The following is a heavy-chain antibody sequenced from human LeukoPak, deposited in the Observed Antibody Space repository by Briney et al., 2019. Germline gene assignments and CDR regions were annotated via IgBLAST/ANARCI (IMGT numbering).Heavy chain of an antibody. V-gene: IGHV3-21*01. CDR2: IITSSSYI. Sequence: GGSLRLSCAASGFTFSSYAMHWVRQAPGKGLEWVSSIITSSSYIYYADSVKGRFTISRDNAKNSLCLQMNSLRAEDTAVYYCARDLEPHYYFDLWGRGTLVTVSS. J-gene: IGHJ2*01. CDR1: GFTFSSYA. D-gene: IGHD1-1*01. CDR3: ARDLEPHYYFDL.